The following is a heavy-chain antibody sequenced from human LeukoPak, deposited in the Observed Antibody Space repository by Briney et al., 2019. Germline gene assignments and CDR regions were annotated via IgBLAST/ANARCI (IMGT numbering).Heavy chain of an antibody. CDR1: GGSISSGSYF. V-gene: IGHV4-39*07. Sequence: PSETLSLTCTVSGGSISSGSYFWGWIRQPPGKGLEWIGSIYYDGRTSYNPSLKSRVTISVDTSKNQFSLKLRSVTAADTAIYYCARPSGGDRYFDYWGQGTLVTVSS. D-gene: IGHD3-16*01. CDR2: IYYDGRT. J-gene: IGHJ4*02. CDR3: ARPSGGDRYFDY.